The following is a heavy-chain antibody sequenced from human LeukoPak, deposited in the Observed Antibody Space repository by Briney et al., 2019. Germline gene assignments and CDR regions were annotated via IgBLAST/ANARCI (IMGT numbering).Heavy chain of an antibody. V-gene: IGHV7-4-1*02. D-gene: IGHD3-3*01. J-gene: IGHJ4*02. CDR1: GYTFTTYG. CDR3: ARPGVTGGPASDY. Sequence: ASVKVSCKSSGYTFTTYGMNWVRQAPGQGLEWMGWINTITGNPTYAQGFTGRFVFSVDTSVSTTYLQISSLKAEDTAVYFCARPGVTGGPASDYWGQGTVVTVSS. CDR2: INTITGNP.